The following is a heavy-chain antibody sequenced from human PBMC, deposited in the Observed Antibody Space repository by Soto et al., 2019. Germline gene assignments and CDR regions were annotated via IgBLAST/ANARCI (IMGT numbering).Heavy chain of an antibody. J-gene: IGHJ4*02. Sequence: SETLSLTCTVSGGSISSSSYYWGWIRQPPGKGLEWIGSIYYSGSTYYNPSLKSRVTISVDTSKNQFSLKLSSVTAADTAVYYCARLEQLWGLTGDYWGQGTLVTVSS. CDR1: GGSISSSSYY. CDR3: ARLEQLWGLTGDY. V-gene: IGHV4-39*01. D-gene: IGHD5-18*01. CDR2: IYYSGST.